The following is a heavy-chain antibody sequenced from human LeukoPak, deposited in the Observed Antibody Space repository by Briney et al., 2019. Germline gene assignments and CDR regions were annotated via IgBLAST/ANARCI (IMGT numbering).Heavy chain of an antibody. CDR3: AKDPSLDYGDYVDYFDY. V-gene: IGHV3-30*18. J-gene: IGHJ4*02. CDR1: GFTFSSYG. D-gene: IGHD4-17*01. CDR2: ISYDGSNK. Sequence: GGSLRLSCAASGFTFSSYGMHWVRQAPGKGLEWVAAISYDGSNKYYADSVKGRFTISRDNAKNSLYLQMNSLRAEDTALYYCAKDPSLDYGDYVDYFDYWGQGTLVTVSS.